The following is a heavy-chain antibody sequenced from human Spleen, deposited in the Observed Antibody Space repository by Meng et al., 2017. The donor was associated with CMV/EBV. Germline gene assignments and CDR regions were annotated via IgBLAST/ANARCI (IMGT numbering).Heavy chain of an antibody. D-gene: IGHD3-3*01. CDR3: AKDRTITPWPGYYGMDV. CDR2: IYGGDRST. V-gene: IGHV3-23*03. J-gene: IGHJ6*02. CDR1: GFTFNNYA. Sequence: GESLKISCAASGFTFNNYAMSWVRQAPGKGLEWASGIYGGDRSTVYADSVEGRFAISIDNSKNTLYRQMNSLRADDPAVYYCAKDRTITPWPGYYGMDVWGQGTTVTVSS.